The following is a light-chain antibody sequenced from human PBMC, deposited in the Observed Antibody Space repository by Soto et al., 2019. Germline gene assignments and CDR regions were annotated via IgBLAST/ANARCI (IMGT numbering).Light chain of an antibody. CDR2: GAS. V-gene: IGKV3-20*01. CDR3: QQYGSSPWT. Sequence: EIVLTQSPGTLSLSPGERATLSCRASQSVSSSYLAWYQQKPGQAPRLLIYGASSRATGIPDRFSGSGSGNDFTLNISRLEPEDFAVYYWQQYGSSPWTFGQGTKGEIK. CDR1: QSVSSSY. J-gene: IGKJ1*01.